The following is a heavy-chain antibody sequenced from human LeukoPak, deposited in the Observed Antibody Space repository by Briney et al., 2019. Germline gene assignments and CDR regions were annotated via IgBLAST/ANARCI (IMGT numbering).Heavy chain of an antibody. Sequence: KPGGSLRLSCAASGFTFSDYYMSWIRQAPGKGLEWVSYISSSSSYTNYADSVKGRFTISGDNARNSLYLQMNSLRAEDTAVYYCARVRGKINFGDYWGQGTLVTVSS. CDR3: ARVRGKINFGDY. CDR2: ISSSSSYT. CDR1: GFTFSDYY. D-gene: IGHD3-16*01. J-gene: IGHJ4*02. V-gene: IGHV3-11*05.